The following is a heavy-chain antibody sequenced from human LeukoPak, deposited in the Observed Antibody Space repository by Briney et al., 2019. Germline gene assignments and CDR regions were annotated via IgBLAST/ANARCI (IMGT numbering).Heavy chain of an antibody. J-gene: IGHJ3*02. CDR2: ISGDGGST. CDR1: GFTFDDYA. CDR3: AKDHGITMVRGVLPLTFDI. V-gene: IGHV3-43*02. Sequence: GGSLRLSCAASGFTFDDYAMHWVRQAPGKGLEWVSLISGDGGSTYYADSVKGRFTISRDNSKNSLYLQMNSLRTEDTALYYCAKDHGITMVRGVLPLTFDIWGQGTMVTVSS. D-gene: IGHD3-10*01.